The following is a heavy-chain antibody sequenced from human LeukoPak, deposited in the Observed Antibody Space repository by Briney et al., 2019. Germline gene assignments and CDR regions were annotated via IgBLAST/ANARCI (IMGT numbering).Heavy chain of an antibody. J-gene: IGHJ4*02. CDR1: VGTFSSYA. V-gene: IGHV1-69*04. D-gene: IGHD4-17*01. CDR3: ASDPSDYGDYSTDY. Sequence: SVKVSCKASVGTFSSYAIRWVRQAPGQGLEWMGRIIPILGIANYAQKFQGRVTITADKSTSTAYMELSSLRCEDTAVYYCASDPSDYGDYSTDYWGQGTLVTVSS. CDR2: IIPILGIA.